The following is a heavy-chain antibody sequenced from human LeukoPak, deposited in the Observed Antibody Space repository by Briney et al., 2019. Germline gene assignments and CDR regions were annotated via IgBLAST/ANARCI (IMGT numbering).Heavy chain of an antibody. V-gene: IGHV4-59*01. Sequence: SETLSLTCTVSGGSISSYYWSWIRQPPGKGLEWIGYIYYSGSTNYNPSLKSRVTISVDTSKNQFSLKLSSVIAADTAVYYCARRLELGWYFDLWGRGTLVTVSS. CDR1: GGSISSYY. D-gene: IGHD1-7*01. CDR2: IYYSGST. CDR3: ARRLELGWYFDL. J-gene: IGHJ2*01.